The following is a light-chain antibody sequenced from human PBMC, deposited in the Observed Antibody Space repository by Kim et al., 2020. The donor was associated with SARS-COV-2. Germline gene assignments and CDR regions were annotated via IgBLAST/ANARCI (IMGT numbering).Light chain of an antibody. Sequence: EIVLTQSPATLSLSPGERATLSCRASQSVSRSYLAWYQKKPGHTPRLLIYGASSRATGFPDRFSGSGSGTDFTLTISRLEPEDFAMYYCQQYGTSPRTFGQGTQMDI. CDR2: GAS. J-gene: IGKJ1*01. CDR1: QSVSRSY. V-gene: IGKV3-20*01. CDR3: QQYGTSPRT.